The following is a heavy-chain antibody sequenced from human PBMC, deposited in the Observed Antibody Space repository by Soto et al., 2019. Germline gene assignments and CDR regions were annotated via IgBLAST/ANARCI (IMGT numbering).Heavy chain of an antibody. D-gene: IGHD1-7*01. CDR1: GFTFSSYW. Sequence: GGSLRISCAASGFTFSSYWLSWVRQAPGKGLEWVANIKQDGSEKYYVDSVKGRFTISRDNAKNSLYLQMNSLRAEDTAVYYCARRVTYNWNYLNWFDPWGQGT. CDR2: IKQDGSEK. J-gene: IGHJ5*02. CDR3: ARRVTYNWNYLNWFDP. V-gene: IGHV3-7*01.